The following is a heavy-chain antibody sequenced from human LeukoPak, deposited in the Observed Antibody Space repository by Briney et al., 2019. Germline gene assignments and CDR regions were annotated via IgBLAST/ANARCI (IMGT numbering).Heavy chain of an antibody. CDR3: ARDKRYQLPEEFDY. D-gene: IGHD2-2*01. J-gene: IGHJ4*02. CDR1: GFTFSSYS. V-gene: IGHV3-48*04. CDR2: ISSSSSTI. Sequence: GGSLRLSCAASGFTFSSYSVNWVRQAPGKGLEWVSYISSSSSTIYYADSVKGRFTISRDNAKNSLYLQMNSLRAEDTAVYCCARDKRYQLPEEFDYWGQGTLVTVSS.